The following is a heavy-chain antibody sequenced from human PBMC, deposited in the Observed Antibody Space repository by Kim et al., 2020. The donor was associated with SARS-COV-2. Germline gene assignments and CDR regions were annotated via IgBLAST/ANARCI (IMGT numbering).Heavy chain of an antibody. Sequence: GGSLRLSCTASGFTFGDYAMSWVRQAPGKGLEWVGFIRSKAYGGTTEYAASVKGRFTISRDDSKSIAYLQMNSLKTEDTAVYYCTRESHYSSSWYSRKEEKYGMDVWGQGTTVTVSS. J-gene: IGHJ6*02. CDR3: TRESHYSSSWYSRKEEKYGMDV. CDR2: IRSKAYGGTT. D-gene: IGHD6-13*01. V-gene: IGHV3-49*04. CDR1: GFTFGDYA.